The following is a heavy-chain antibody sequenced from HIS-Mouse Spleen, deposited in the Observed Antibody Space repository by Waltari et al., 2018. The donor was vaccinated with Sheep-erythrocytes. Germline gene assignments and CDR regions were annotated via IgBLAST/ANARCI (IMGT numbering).Heavy chain of an antibody. CDR3: ARDEGTYYDFWSGYPPSYYFDY. Sequence: QVQLQESGPGLVKPSETLSLTCTVSGYSISSGYYWGWIRQPPGKGLEWIGSIYHSGSTYYNPSLKSRVTISVDTSKNQFSLKLSSVTAADTAVYYCARDEGTYYDFWSGYPPSYYFDYWGQGTLVTVSS. CDR2: IYHSGST. CDR1: GYSISSGYY. J-gene: IGHJ4*02. D-gene: IGHD3-3*01. V-gene: IGHV4-38-2*02.